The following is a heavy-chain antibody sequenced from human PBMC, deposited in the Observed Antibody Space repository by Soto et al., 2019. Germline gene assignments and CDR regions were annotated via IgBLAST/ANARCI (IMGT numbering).Heavy chain of an antibody. CDR2: ISASGGDT. CDR1: GITLKNYA. D-gene: IGHD6-19*01. J-gene: IGHJ5*02. Sequence: EAQLLESGGGLVQPGGSLRLSCAASGITLKNYAMNWVRQAPGKGLEWVSAISASGGDTYYADSVKGRFTISRDRSQNTLNLQRDSLRAEDTAIYYCATCAWRSSGWCHGIDPWGQGTLVIVSS. V-gene: IGHV3-23*01. CDR3: ATCAWRSSGWCHGIDP.